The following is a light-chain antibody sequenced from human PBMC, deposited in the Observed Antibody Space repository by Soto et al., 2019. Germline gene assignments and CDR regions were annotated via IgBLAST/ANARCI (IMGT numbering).Light chain of an antibody. J-gene: IGKJ5*01. CDR1: QSVGSNY. Sequence: EFVLTQSPGTLSLSPWERATLSCRASQSVGSNYLAWHQQKPGQAPRLLIYGASSRATGIADRFSGSGSGTDFTLTISRLEPEDFALYYCQQYGYSPINFGQGTRLEIK. V-gene: IGKV3-20*01. CDR3: QQYGYSPIN. CDR2: GAS.